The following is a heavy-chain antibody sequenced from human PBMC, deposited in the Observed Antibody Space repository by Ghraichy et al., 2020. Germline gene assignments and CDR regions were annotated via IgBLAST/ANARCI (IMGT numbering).Heavy chain of an antibody. CDR3: AIDCSRTSCYADY. CDR2: LKQDGREK. Sequence: GGSLRLSCAASGFTFTSYWMSWVRQAPGKGLELVANLKQDGREKYYVDSVKGRFTISRDNAKNSLYLQMNSLRAEDTAVYYCAIDCSRTSCYADYWGQGTLVTVSS. J-gene: IGHJ4*02. CDR1: GFTFTSYW. V-gene: IGHV3-7*01. D-gene: IGHD2-2*01.